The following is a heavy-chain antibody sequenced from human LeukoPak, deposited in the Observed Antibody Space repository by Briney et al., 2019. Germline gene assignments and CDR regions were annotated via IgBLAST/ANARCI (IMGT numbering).Heavy chain of an antibody. D-gene: IGHD6-13*01. J-gene: IGHJ4*02. CDR3: AREGLSAAGTGY. CDR2: ISSSSSYI. Sequence: GSLRLSCAASGFTFSSYSMNWVRQAPGKGLEWVSSISSSSSYIYYADSVKGRFTISRDNAKNSLYLQMNSLRAEDTAVYYCAREGLSAAGTGYWGQGTLVTVSS. CDR1: GFTFSSYS. V-gene: IGHV3-21*01.